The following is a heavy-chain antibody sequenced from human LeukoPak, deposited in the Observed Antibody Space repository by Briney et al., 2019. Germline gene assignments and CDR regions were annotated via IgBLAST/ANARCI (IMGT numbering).Heavy chain of an antibody. J-gene: IGHJ4*02. CDR2: IKQDGSEK. CDR3: ARLTQLARGRY. V-gene: IGHV3-7*03. D-gene: IGHD6-6*01. CDR1: GFTLSSYG. Sequence: GRSLRLSCAASGFTLSSYGMSWVRQAPGKGLEWVANIKQDGSEKYYVDSVKGRFTVSRDNAENSLYLQMSSLRAEDTAVYYCARLTQLARGRYWGQGTLVTVSS.